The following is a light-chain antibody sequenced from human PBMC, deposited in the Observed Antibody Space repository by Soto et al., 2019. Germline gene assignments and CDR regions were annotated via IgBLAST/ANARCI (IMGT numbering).Light chain of an antibody. CDR2: ENN. J-gene: IGLJ1*01. CDR1: SSNIGAGYE. V-gene: IGLV1-40*01. Sequence: QSVLTQPPSVSEAPGQRVTMSSTGSSSNIGAGYEALWYQQVPGTAPKLLIYENNNRPSGVPDRFSGSKSGTSASLAITGLQAEDEAEYYCQSYDSSLSGYVFGTGTKLTVL. CDR3: QSYDSSLSGYV.